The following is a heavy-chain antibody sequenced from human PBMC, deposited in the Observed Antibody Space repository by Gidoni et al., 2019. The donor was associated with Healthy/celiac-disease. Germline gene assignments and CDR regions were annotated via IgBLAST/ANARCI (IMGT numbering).Heavy chain of an antibody. J-gene: IGHJ3*02. CDR2: IYYSGST. V-gene: IGHV4-39*01. D-gene: IGHD3-10*01. CDR1: GGSIISSSYY. Sequence: QLQLQESGPGLVTPSETLSLTCTVSGGSIISSSYYWGWIRQPPGKGLEWIGSIYYSGSTYYNPSLKSRVTISVDTSKNQFSLKLSSVTAADTAVYYCARLGPESGAFDIWGQGTMVTVSS. CDR3: ARLGPESGAFDI.